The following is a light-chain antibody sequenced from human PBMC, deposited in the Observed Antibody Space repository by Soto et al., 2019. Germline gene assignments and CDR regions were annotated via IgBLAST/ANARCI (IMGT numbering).Light chain of an antibody. CDR1: QSVSRSY. CDR2: GAS. V-gene: IGKV3-20*01. Sequence: EIGLTQSPGTLSFSAGDRATLSCRASQSVSRSYLGWYQQKPGQAPRLLMYGASIRAAGVPDRFSGSGSGTEFTLTISRLEPEDFTVYYCHHYETFGQGTKVDIK. J-gene: IGKJ1*01. CDR3: HHYET.